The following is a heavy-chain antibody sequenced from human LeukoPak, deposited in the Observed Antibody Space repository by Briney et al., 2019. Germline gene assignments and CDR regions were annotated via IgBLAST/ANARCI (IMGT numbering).Heavy chain of an antibody. CDR3: ARDSGPMASSSWYAYYYYYGMDV. CDR1: GGSISSSSYY. V-gene: IGHV4-39*07. Sequence: SETLSLTCTVSGGSISSSSYYWGWIRQPPGKGLEWIGSIYYSGSTYYNPSLKSRVTISVDTSKNQFSLKLSSVTAADTAVYYCARDSGPMASSSWYAYYYYYGMDVWGQGTTVTVSS. J-gene: IGHJ6*02. CDR2: IYYSGST. D-gene: IGHD6-13*01.